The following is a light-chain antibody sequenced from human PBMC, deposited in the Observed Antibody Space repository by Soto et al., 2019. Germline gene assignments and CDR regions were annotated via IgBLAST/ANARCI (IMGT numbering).Light chain of an antibody. Sequence: AIQMTQSPSSLSVSVGDRITITCRASQDIRNDLGWYQQKPGKAPKLLIYGTSNLQSGVPSRFSGSGSGTDFTLTISSLQPEDFATYYCQKYDSVPFTFGPGTKVDFK. CDR2: GTS. V-gene: IGKV1-6*01. CDR1: QDIRND. J-gene: IGKJ3*01. CDR3: QKYDSVPFT.